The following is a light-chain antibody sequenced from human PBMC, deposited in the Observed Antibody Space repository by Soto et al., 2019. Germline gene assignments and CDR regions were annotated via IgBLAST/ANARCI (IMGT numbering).Light chain of an antibody. J-gene: IGKJ5*01. CDR1: QSISHF. V-gene: IGKV3-11*01. CDR3: QQRSTWPPIT. Sequence: EIVLTQSPATLSLSPGVRATLSCRASQSISHFLAWYQQRPGQAPRLLIYDASNRATGIPTRFSGSGSETDFTLTISSLEPEDFAVYYCQQRSTWPPITFGQGTRLEIK. CDR2: DAS.